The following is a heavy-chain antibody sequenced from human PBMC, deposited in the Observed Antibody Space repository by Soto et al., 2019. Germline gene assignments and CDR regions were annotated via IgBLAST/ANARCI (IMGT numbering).Heavy chain of an antibody. CDR1: GFTFSIYG. Sequence: QVQLVESGGGVVQPGRSLRLSCAASGFTFSIYGIHWVRQAPGKGLEWVAVIAYDGTNKNYADSVKGRFTISRDNSKNTLYLQMNSLRAEDTAVYYCAKGIAAAAVYYGIDVWGQGTTVTVSS. J-gene: IGHJ6*02. D-gene: IGHD6-13*01. CDR3: AKGIAAAAVYYGIDV. CDR2: IAYDGTNK. V-gene: IGHV3-30*18.